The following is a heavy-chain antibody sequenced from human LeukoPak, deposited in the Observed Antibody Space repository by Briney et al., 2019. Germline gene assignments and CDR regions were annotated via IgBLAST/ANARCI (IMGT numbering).Heavy chain of an antibody. J-gene: IGHJ4*02. D-gene: IGHD1-1*01. CDR2: TYYRSRWFS. CDR1: GASISPYY. Sequence: SETLSLTCTASGASISPYYWSWIRQSPSRGLERLGRTYYRSRWFSVYAPSVRSRITIKPDTSRNQFSLQLNSVTPEDTAVYYCARGPGTLHYWGQGTLVTVSS. CDR3: ARGPGTLHY. V-gene: IGHV6-1*01.